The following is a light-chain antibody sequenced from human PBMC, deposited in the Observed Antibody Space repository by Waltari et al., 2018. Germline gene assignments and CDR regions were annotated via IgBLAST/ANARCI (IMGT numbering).Light chain of an antibody. CDR3: QQCAMSPLT. Sequence: EIVLTQSPGTLSLSPVERATLSCRASQTVSKNYLAWYQQKPGQAPRLLIDDASDRASGIPDRLSGSGSGRDFTLTISRLEPEDFAVYYCQQCAMSPLTFGGGTK. J-gene: IGKJ4*01. CDR2: DAS. V-gene: IGKV3-20*01. CDR1: QTVSKNY.